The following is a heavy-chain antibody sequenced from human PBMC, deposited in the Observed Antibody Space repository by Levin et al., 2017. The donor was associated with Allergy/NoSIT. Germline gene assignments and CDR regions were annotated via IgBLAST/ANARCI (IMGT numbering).Heavy chain of an antibody. J-gene: IGHJ4*02. CDR2: IYRHGNT. Sequence: SETLSLTSEVSGDSISGYNWWAWVRQPPGKGLEWIGEIYRHGNTNYNPSLKSRVSISRDDSKNQFSLKVTSVTVADTAVYFCARVATSGLNSASFFDSWGQGTLVTVS. CDR3: ARVATSGLNSASFFDS. D-gene: IGHD5-12*01. CDR1: GDSISGYNW. V-gene: IGHV4-4*02.